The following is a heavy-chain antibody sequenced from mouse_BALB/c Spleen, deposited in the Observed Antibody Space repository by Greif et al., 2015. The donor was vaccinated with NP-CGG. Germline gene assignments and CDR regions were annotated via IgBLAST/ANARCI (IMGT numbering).Heavy chain of an antibody. CDR2: IKNKANGYTT. J-gene: IGHJ4*01. CDR3: ARDNYLAMDY. Sequence: EVQLVESGGGLVQPGGSLRLSCATSGFTFTDYYMSWVRQPPGKALEWLGFIKNKANGYTTEYSASVKGRFTISRDNSQSILYLQMNTLRAEDSATYYCARDNYLAMDYWGQGTSVTVSS. D-gene: IGHD5-5*01. V-gene: IGHV7-3*02. CDR1: GFTFTDYY.